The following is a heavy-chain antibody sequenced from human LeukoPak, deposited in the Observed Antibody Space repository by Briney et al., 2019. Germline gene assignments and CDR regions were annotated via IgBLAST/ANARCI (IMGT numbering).Heavy chain of an antibody. D-gene: IGHD6-6*01. V-gene: IGHV1-2*02. Sequence: GASVKVSCKASGYTFTGYYMHWVRQAPGQGHEWMGWINPNSGGTNYAQKFQGRVTMTRDTSISTAYMELSRLRSDDTAVYYCARIRTYSSSAYDAFDIWGQGTMVTVSS. CDR1: GYTFTGYY. CDR2: INPNSGGT. J-gene: IGHJ3*02. CDR3: ARIRTYSSSAYDAFDI.